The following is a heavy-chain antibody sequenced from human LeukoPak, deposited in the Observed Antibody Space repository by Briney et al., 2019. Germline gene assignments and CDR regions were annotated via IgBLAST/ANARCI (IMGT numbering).Heavy chain of an antibody. V-gene: IGHV3-66*02. Sequence: PGGSLRLSCAASGFTVSSNYMSWVRQAPGKGLEWVSVSYSGGSTYYADSVKGRFTISRDNSKNTLYLQMNSLRAEDTAVYYCARDIVVVPAARDYWGQGTLVTVSS. J-gene: IGHJ4*02. D-gene: IGHD2-2*01. CDR1: GFTVSSNY. CDR2: SYSGGST. CDR3: ARDIVVVPAARDY.